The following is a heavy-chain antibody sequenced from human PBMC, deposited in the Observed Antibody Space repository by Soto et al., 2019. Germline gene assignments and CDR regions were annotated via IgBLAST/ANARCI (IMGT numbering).Heavy chain of an antibody. Sequence: HPGGSLRLSCAASGFPFSSYSLTWVRQAPGEGLEWVSYISSDGTTIHYAASVKGRFTVSRDNARNSLYLQMNSLRAEDTAVYYCARDRSGTSPDYWGQGTLVTVSS. CDR2: ISSDGTTI. CDR1: GFPFSSYS. CDR3: ARDRSGTSPDY. V-gene: IGHV3-48*01. D-gene: IGHD1-26*01. J-gene: IGHJ4*02.